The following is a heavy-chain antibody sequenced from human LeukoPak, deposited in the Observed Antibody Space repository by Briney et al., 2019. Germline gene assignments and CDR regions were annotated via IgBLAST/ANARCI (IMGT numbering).Heavy chain of an antibody. Sequence: ASVKVSCKASGYTFTSYDINWVRQATGQGLEWMGWMNPNSGNTGYAQKFQGRVTITADKSTSTAYMELGSLRSEDTAVYYCARAKDYYDSSGYYLYWGQGTLVTVSS. CDR1: GYTFTSYD. CDR3: ARAKDYYDSSGYYLY. J-gene: IGHJ4*02. CDR2: MNPNSGNT. D-gene: IGHD3-22*01. V-gene: IGHV1-8*03.